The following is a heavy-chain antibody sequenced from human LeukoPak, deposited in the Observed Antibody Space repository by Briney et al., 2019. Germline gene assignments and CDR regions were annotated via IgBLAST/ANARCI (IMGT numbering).Heavy chain of an antibody. D-gene: IGHD2-15*01. CDR2: IYYSGST. CDR3: ARQVVVVAATGPVRSFDY. J-gene: IGHJ4*02. Sequence: PSETLSLTCTVSGGSVSSGSYYWSWIRQPPGKGLEWIGYIYYSGSTYYNPSLKSRVTISVDTSKNQFSLKLSSVTAADTAVCYCARQVVVVAATGPVRSFDYWGQGTLVTVSS. V-gene: IGHV4-61*01. CDR1: GGSVSSGSYY.